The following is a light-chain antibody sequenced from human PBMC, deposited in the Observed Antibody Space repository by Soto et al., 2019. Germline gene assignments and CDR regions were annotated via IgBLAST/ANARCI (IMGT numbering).Light chain of an antibody. CDR2: EVN. V-gene: IGLV2-14*01. CDR1: SSDIGNYNY. CDR3: SSYTTGSTLVV. Sequence: QSVLTQPASVSGSPGQSITISCTETSSDIGNYNYVSWYQQHPGKAPKLIIFEVNNRPSGVSDRFSGSKSDNTASLTISGLQAEDEAEYYCSSYTTGSTLVVFGAGTKVTVL. J-gene: IGLJ1*01.